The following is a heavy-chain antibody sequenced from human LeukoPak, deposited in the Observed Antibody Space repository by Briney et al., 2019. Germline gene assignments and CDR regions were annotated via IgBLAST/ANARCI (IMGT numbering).Heavy chain of an antibody. V-gene: IGHV4-34*01. J-gene: IGHJ4*02. D-gene: IGHD1-14*01. Sequence: PSETLSLTCAVSGVSFNDYYWSWVRQSPGKGLEWIGEINHSGYTNDSPSLKSRVTISIGTSRKQFSLNLRSVTVADTAVYYCTRMTTGHDYWGQGTLVTVSS. CDR2: INHSGYT. CDR3: TRMTTGHDY. CDR1: GVSFNDYY.